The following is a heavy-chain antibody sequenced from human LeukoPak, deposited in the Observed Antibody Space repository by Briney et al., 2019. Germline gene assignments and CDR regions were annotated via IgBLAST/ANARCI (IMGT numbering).Heavy chain of an antibody. CDR2: IIPISGTT. D-gene: IGHD2-2*01. Sequence: SVKVSCKASGGTFSSYGYSWVRLAPGQGREWMGGIIPISGTTDYAQKFQGRVTTTADESTSTAYLELSSLGSDDTAVYYCARTAFHCTRAGCYHIWFDSWGQGTLVTVSS. CDR3: ARTAFHCTRAGCYHIWFDS. CDR1: GGTFSSYG. J-gene: IGHJ5*01. V-gene: IGHV1-69*13.